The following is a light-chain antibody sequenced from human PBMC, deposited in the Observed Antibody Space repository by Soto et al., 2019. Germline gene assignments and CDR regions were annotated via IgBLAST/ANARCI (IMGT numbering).Light chain of an antibody. V-gene: IGKV3-20*01. J-gene: IGKJ4*01. CDR2: GAS. Sequence: EIVLTQSPGTLSLSPGERATLSCRASQSVSSTYLAWYQQKPGQAPRLLIYGASSRATGIPDRFSGSGSGTDFTLTISRLEPEDFAVYYWQQYDSSPALTFGGGTKVEIK. CDR1: QSVSSTY. CDR3: QQYDSSPALT.